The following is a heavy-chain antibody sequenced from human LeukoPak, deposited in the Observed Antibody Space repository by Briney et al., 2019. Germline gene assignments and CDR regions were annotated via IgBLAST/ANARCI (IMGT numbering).Heavy chain of an antibody. J-gene: IGHJ5*02. Sequence: ASVKVSCKASGYTFTSYGISWVRQAPGQGLEWMGWISAYNGNTNYAQKLQGRVTMTTDTSTSTAYMELRSLRSDDTAVYYCARDADRNQEGGFDPWGQGTLVTVSS. CDR2: ISAYNGNT. D-gene: IGHD1-14*01. CDR1: GYTFTSYG. V-gene: IGHV1-18*01. CDR3: ARDADRNQEGGFDP.